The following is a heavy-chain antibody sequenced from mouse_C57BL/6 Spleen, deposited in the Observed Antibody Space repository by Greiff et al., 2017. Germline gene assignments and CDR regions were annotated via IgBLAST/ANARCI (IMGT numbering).Heavy chain of an antibody. CDR3: AREFFGSSYDAMDY. J-gene: IGHJ4*01. CDR2: IDPEDGET. D-gene: IGHD1-1*01. Sequence: EVMLVESGAELVKPGASVKLSCTASGFNIKDYYMHWVKQRTEQGLEWIGRIDPEDGETKYAPKFQGKATITADTSSNTAYLQLSSLTSEDTAVYYCAREFFGSSYDAMDYWGQGTSVTVSS. CDR1: GFNIKDYY. V-gene: IGHV14-2*01.